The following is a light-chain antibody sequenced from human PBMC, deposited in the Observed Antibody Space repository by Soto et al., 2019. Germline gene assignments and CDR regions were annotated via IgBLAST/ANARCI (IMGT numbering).Light chain of an antibody. CDR2: DAS. Sequence: ETVLTQSPPTLSLSPGEGATLSCRASQSVSKYLAWYQQKPGQAPRLLIYDASTRATGIPARFSGSGSGTDFTLTISILEPEDFAVYYCQQRSNWPPSFGGGTKVEIK. J-gene: IGKJ4*01. CDR3: QQRSNWPPS. CDR1: QSVSKY. V-gene: IGKV3-11*01.